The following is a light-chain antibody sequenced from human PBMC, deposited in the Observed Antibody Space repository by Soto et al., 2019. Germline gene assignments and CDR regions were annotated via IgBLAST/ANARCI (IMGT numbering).Light chain of an antibody. CDR3: QQYNNWPPIT. V-gene: IGKV3-15*01. J-gene: IGKJ5*01. CDR1: QSVSNN. Sequence: EIMMTQSPATQSVSPGERVTLSCRASQSVSNNVAWYQQKPGQAPRLLIYYASTRATGIPARFSGSGSGTEFTLTISSLQSEDFALYYCQQYNNWPPITFGQGTRLEIK. CDR2: YAS.